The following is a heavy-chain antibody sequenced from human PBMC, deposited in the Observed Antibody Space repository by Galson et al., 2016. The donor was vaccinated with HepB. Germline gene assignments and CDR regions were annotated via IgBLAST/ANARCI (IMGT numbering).Heavy chain of an antibody. Sequence: SLRLSCAASGFSFSDHYMDWVRQAPGKGLEWVGRIRKRSNGYTTEYGGSVKGRFSVSRDDSENSLYLHMDSLKSEDTAVYYCARVNPFLRDIGTLDLWGRGTSVTVSS. D-gene: IGHD5-12*01. V-gene: IGHV3-72*01. CDR3: ARVNPFLRDIGTLDL. J-gene: IGHJ3*01. CDR2: IRKRSNGYTT. CDR1: GFSFSDHY.